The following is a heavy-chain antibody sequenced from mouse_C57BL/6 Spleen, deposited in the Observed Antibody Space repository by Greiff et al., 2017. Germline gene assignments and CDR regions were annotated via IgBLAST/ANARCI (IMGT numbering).Heavy chain of an antibody. V-gene: IGHV1-50*01. CDR3: ARSEGYGSSYGFAY. Sequence: QVQLQQSGPELVKPGASVKLSCKASGYTFTSYWMQWVKQRPGQGLEWIGEIDPSDSYTNYNQKFKGKATLTVDTSSSTAYMQLSSLTSEDSAVYYCARSEGYGSSYGFAYWGQGTLVTVSA. J-gene: IGHJ3*01. CDR2: IDPSDSYT. D-gene: IGHD1-1*01. CDR1: GYTFTSYW.